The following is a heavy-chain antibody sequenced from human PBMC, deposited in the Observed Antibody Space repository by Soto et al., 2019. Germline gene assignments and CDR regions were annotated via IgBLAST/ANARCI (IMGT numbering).Heavy chain of an antibody. CDR3: GTKDCYGLDV. CDR1: GYSFTSYW. Sequence: PGESLKISCKGSGYSFTSYWISWVRQMPGKGLEWMGRIDPSDSYTNYSPSFQGHVTISADKSISTAYLQWSSLKASDTAMYYCGTKDCYGLDVWGQGTMVTVSS. CDR2: IDPSDSYT. J-gene: IGHJ6*02. V-gene: IGHV5-10-1*01.